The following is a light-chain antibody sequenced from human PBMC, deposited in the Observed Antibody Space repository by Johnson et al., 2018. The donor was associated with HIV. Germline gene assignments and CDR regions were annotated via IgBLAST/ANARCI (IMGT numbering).Light chain of an antibody. Sequence: QSVLTQPPSVSAAPGQKVTISCSGSSSNIGNNYVSWYQQLQGAAPKLLIYDNNKRPSGIPDRFSGSKSGTSATLGITGLQTGDEADYYCGTWDSSLSAYVFATGTKVTVL. CDR3: GTWDSSLSAYV. CDR1: SSNIGNNY. CDR2: DNN. V-gene: IGLV1-51*01. J-gene: IGLJ1*01.